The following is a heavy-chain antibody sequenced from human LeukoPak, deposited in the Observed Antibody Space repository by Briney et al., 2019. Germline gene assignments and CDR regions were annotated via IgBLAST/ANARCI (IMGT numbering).Heavy chain of an antibody. V-gene: IGHV3-74*01. D-gene: IGHD1-26*01. CDR3: AKERATRDDY. Sequence: PGGSLRLSCAASGFTFSNYHMHWVRQAPGKGLVWVSRINGNGSSTTYADSVKGRFTISRDNAKNTLSLQMNSLRAEDTAVYYCAKERATRDDYWGQGTLVTVSS. CDR2: INGNGSST. CDR1: GFTFSNYH. J-gene: IGHJ4*02.